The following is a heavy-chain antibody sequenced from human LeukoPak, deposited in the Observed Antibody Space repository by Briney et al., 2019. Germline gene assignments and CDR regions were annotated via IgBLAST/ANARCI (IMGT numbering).Heavy chain of an antibody. CDR3: ARTFTSYYESGVGY. Sequence: GGSLRLSCAASGFTFSDYYMSWIRQAPGKGLEWVSYISSGGSDTNYADSVKGRFSVSRDNPKNSLYLQMNSLRAEDTAVYYCARTFTSYYESGVGYWGQGTLVTVSS. CDR2: ISSGGSDT. D-gene: IGHD3-22*01. J-gene: IGHJ4*02. V-gene: IGHV3-11*06. CDR1: GFTFSDYY.